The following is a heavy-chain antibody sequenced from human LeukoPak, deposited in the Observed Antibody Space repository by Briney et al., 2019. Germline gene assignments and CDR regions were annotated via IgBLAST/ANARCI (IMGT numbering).Heavy chain of an antibody. J-gene: IGHJ5*02. V-gene: IGHV1-18*01. CDR1: GYTFTGYG. D-gene: IGHD3-22*01. Sequence: ASVKVSCKASGYTFTGYGISWVRQAPGQGLEWMGWISAYSGNTNYAQKLQGRVTMTTDTSTSTAYMELRSLRSDDTAVYYCARDYYYDSSGYWFSNWFDPWGQGTLVTVSS. CDR2: ISAYSGNT. CDR3: ARDYYYDSSGYWFSNWFDP.